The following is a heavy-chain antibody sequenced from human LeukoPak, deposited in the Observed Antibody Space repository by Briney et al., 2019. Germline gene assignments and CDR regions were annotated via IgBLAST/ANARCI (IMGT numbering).Heavy chain of an antibody. J-gene: IGHJ3*02. CDR2: ISNNGGST. CDR3: ARVGVARAFDI. CDR1: GFTFSNAW. Sequence: PGGSLRLSCAASGFTFSNAWMSWVRQAPGKGLEYVSAISNNGGSTYYADSVKGRFTISRDNSKNTLYLQMGSLRAEDMAVYHCARVGVARAFDIWGQGTMVTVSS. V-gene: IGHV3-64*02.